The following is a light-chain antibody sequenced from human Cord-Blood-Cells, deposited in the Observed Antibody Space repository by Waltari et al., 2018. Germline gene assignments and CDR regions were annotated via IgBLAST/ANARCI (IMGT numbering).Light chain of an antibody. CDR1: SSDVGSYNL. Sequence: QSALTQPASVSGSPGPSITISCTGTSSDVGSYNLVSWYQQHPGKAPKLMIYEGSKRPSGVSNRFSGSKSGNTASLTISGLQAEDEADYYCCSYAGSSTLFGGGTKLTVL. CDR2: EGS. V-gene: IGLV2-23*01. CDR3: CSYAGSSTL. J-gene: IGLJ2*01.